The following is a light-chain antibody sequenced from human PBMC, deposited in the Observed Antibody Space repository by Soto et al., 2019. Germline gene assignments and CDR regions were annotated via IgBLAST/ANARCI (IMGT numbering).Light chain of an antibody. J-gene: IGLJ1*01. CDR3: SSYAGTTLYV. V-gene: IGLV2-8*01. CDR1: SSDVGGYNY. CDR2: EVS. Sequence: QSALTQPPSASGSPGQSVIISCTGTSSDVGGYNYVSWYQQHPGKARKVIIYEVSKRPSGVPDRFSGSKSGNTASLTVSGLQAEDEADYYCSSYAGTTLYVFGTGTKVTVL.